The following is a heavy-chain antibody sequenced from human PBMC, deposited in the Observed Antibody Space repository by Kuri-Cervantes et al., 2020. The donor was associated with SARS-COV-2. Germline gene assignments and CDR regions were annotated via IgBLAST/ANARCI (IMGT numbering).Heavy chain of an antibody. D-gene: IGHD2-2*01. Sequence: GSLRLSCAVSGYSISSGYYWGWIRQPPGKGLEWIGSIYHSGSTYYNPSLKSRVTISVDTSKNQFSLKLSSATAADTAVYYCARGGAGYCSSTSCYLAFDIWGQGTMVTVSS. CDR3: ARGGAGYCSSTSCYLAFDI. CDR1: GYSISSGYY. J-gene: IGHJ3*02. CDR2: IYHSGST. V-gene: IGHV4-38-2*01.